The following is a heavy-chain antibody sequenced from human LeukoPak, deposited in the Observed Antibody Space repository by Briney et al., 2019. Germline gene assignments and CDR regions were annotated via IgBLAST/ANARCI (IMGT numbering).Heavy chain of an antibody. Sequence: GGSLRLSCSASGFTLSTYWMHWVRHTPGQGLVWVSRINSDGSRTSYADSVKGRFTISRDNAKNTLYLQMDSLRAEDTAVYYCARSTTHSYYYYMDVWGKGTTVTISS. D-gene: IGHD1-1*01. CDR3: ARSTTHSYYYYMDV. J-gene: IGHJ6*03. CDR2: INSDGSRT. CDR1: GFTLSTYW. V-gene: IGHV3-74*01.